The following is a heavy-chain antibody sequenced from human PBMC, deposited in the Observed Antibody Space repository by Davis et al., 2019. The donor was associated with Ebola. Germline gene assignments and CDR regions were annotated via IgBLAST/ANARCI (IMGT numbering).Heavy chain of an antibody. CDR2: ISGNGGTT. J-gene: IGHJ4*02. CDR1: GFTFDDYA. D-gene: IGHD6-19*01. CDR3: TRWNSGWFHDY. Sequence: GGSLRLSCAASGFTFDDYAMHWVRQVPGKGLECVSLISGNGGTTYYADSVKGRFTISRDNSKNTLYLQMNSLRAEDTAVYYCTRWNSGWFHDYWGQGTLVTVSS. V-gene: IGHV3-43*02.